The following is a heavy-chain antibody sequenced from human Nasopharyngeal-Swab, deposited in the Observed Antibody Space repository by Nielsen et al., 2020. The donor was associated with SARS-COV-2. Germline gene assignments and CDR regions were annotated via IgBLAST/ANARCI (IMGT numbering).Heavy chain of an antibody. CDR1: GFTFDENA. CDR3: VKGSSSGSSPNWFDP. Sequence: GRSLRLSCVASGFTFDENAMHWVRQAPGKGREWGSGTSWYSGTIAYADSVRGRFTFSRDNGKSSLYLQMNSLRPEDTAFYYCVKGSSSGSSPNWFDPWGQGTLVTVSS. CDR2: TSWYSGTI. J-gene: IGHJ5*02. D-gene: IGHD1-26*01. V-gene: IGHV3-9*01.